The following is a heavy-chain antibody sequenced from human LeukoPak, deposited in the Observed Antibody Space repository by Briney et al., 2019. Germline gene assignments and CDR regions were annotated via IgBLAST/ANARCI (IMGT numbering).Heavy chain of an antibody. CDR2: INPNSGGT. CDR3: ARVGSLRRGYSYGFLPDY. CDR1: GYTFTGYY. Sequence: ASVKVSCKASGYTFTGYYMHWVRQAPGQGLEWMGWINPNSGGTNYAQKFQGRVTMTRDTSISTAYMELSRLRSDDTAVYYCARVGSLRRGYSYGFLPDYWGQGTLVTVSS. D-gene: IGHD5-18*01. V-gene: IGHV1-2*02. J-gene: IGHJ4*02.